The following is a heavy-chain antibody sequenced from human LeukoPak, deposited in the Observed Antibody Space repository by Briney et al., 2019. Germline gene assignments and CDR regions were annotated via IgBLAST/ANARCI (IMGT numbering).Heavy chain of an antibody. V-gene: IGHV4-39*01. D-gene: IGHD6-6*01. CDR3: ARRLWSSSSTRPLGFDP. J-gene: IGHJ5*02. CDR1: GGSISSSSYY. Sequence: SETLSLTCTVSGGSISSSSYYWGWIRQPPGKGLEWIGSIYYSGSTYYNPSLKSRVTISVDTSKNQFPLKLSSVTAADTAVYYCARRLWSSSSTRPLGFDPWGQGTLVTVSS. CDR2: IYYSGST.